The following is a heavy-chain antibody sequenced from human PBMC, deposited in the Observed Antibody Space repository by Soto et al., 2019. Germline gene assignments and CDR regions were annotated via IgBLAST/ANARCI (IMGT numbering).Heavy chain of an antibody. CDR1: GYIFTRYH. Sequence: QVQLVQSGAEVKKPGASVKVSCKTPGYIFTRYHIHWVRQAPGQRLEWMAWINVGNGNTRYSQNFQGRLTFTRDTTGNVACLEVNDLISEDTAVYYCATPKGYDDCLDSWGQVTLVSVSS. D-gene: IGHD2-21*02. CDR2: INVGNGNT. J-gene: IGHJ4*02. V-gene: IGHV1-3*01. CDR3: ATPKGYDDCLDS.